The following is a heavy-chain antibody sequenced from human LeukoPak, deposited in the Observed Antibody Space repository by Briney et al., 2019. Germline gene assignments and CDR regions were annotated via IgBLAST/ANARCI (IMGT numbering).Heavy chain of an antibody. CDR1: GGTFSSYA. Sequence: SVKVSCKASGGTFSSYAISWGRQAPGQGLEWMGGIIPIFGTANYAQKFQGRVTITADKSTRTAYMELSSLSSEDTAVYYCAREGIISTVVTPDAFDIWGQGTMVTVSS. D-gene: IGHD4-23*01. J-gene: IGHJ3*02. V-gene: IGHV1-69*06. CDR2: IIPIFGTA. CDR3: AREGIISTVVTPDAFDI.